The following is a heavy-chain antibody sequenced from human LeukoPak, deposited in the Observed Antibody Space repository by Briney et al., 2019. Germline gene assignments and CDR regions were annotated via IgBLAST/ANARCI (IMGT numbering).Heavy chain of an antibody. CDR2: IYDSGST. J-gene: IGHJ4*02. CDR3: ARSPVGIVVVPAAIPFDY. CDR1: GGSISSGGYY. Sequence: TQTLSLTCTVSGGSISSGGYYWSWIRQHPGKGLEWIGYIYDSGSTYYNPSLKSRVTISVDTSKNQFSLKLSSVTAADTAVYSCARSPVGIVVVPAAIPFDYWGQGTLVTVSS. V-gene: IGHV4-31*03. D-gene: IGHD2-2*03.